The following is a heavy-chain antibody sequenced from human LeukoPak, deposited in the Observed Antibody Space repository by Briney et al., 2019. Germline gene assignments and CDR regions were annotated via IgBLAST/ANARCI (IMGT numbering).Heavy chain of an antibody. CDR2: INPNSGGT. CDR1: GYTFTGYY. CDR3: ARNNPSYSSSSPVRPRGGPVDY. J-gene: IGHJ4*02. Sequence: ASVKVSCKASGYTFTGYYMHWVRQAPGQGLEWMGWINPNSGGTNYAQKFQGRVTMTRDTSISTAYMELSRLRSDDTAVYYCARNNPSYSSSSPVRPRGGPVDYWGQGTLVTVSS. D-gene: IGHD6-6*01. V-gene: IGHV1-2*02.